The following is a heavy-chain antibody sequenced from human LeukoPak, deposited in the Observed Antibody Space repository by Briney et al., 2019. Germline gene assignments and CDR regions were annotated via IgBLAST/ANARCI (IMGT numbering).Heavy chain of an antibody. CDR3: ARHGYIQFWLY. V-gene: IGHV4-39*01. J-gene: IGHJ4*02. CDR1: GASITRDTYF. D-gene: IGHD5-12*01. CDR2: IDSSGTT. Sequence: NPSETLSLTCTVSGASITRDTYFWGWLRQSPEKGLEWIGSIDSSGTTHYNSSLKSRVVISVDTSKNQVSLILTSVTSADTAVYYCARHGYIQFWLYWGQGTQVIVSS.